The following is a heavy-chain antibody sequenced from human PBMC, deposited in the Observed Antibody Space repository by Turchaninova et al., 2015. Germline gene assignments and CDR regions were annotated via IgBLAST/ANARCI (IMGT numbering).Heavy chain of an antibody. CDR1: GFSLSTSGLR. CDR2: IECDDDK. D-gene: IGHD1-26*01. Sequence: VTLTESGPALVQPTQSLTLTCTCSGFSLSTSGLRVSWLRQPPGKALEWLARIECDDDKFCSTSLKTSLNISKDTTKNQVVLTMTNMDPVDTATYYCARSARVGVIDYWGQGTLVTVSS. J-gene: IGHJ4*02. V-gene: IGHV2-70D*14. CDR3: ARSARVGVIDY.